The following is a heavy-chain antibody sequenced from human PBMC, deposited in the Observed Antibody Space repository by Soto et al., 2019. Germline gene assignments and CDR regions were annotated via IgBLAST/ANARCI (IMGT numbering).Heavy chain of an antibody. Sequence: GGSLRLSCAASGFTFSSYAMSWVRQAPGKGLEWVGFIRSQPYGGTTQYAASVRGRFTISRDDSKGIAYLQMNSLKSEDSGVYYCIGSFPFWGQGTLVTVSS. D-gene: IGHD3-10*01. CDR1: GFTFSSYA. CDR2: IRSQPYGGTT. V-gene: IGHV3-49*04. CDR3: IGSFPF. J-gene: IGHJ1*01.